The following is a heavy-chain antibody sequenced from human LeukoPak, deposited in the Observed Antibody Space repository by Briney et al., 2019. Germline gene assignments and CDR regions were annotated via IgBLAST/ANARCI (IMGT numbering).Heavy chain of an antibody. CDR2: ITSSGAYI. Sequence: GGSLRLSCAASGFTFSTYAMTWVRQAPGKALEWVSSITSSGAYIFYADSVKGRFTISRDNAKDSLYLQMNSLGPEDTAVYYCARDPYSGNYGNYYYYYMDVWGKGTTVTISS. J-gene: IGHJ6*03. D-gene: IGHD1-26*01. V-gene: IGHV3-21*01. CDR1: GFTFSTYA. CDR3: ARDPYSGNYGNYYYYYMDV.